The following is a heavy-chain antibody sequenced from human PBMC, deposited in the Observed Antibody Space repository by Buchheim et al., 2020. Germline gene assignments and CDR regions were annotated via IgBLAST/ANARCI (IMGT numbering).Heavy chain of an antibody. Sequence: EVQLVESGGGLVQPGGSLRLSCSAPGFPFSIYWMHWVRQAPGKGLAWVSHINREGTTTNYAASVRGRFTISRDNGKNTLYLQMNNLRAEDTAVYYCVRDMYGSGDYWGQGTL. CDR3: VRDMYGSGDY. D-gene: IGHD3-10*01. J-gene: IGHJ4*02. CDR2: INREGTTT. V-gene: IGHV3-74*01. CDR1: GFPFSIYW.